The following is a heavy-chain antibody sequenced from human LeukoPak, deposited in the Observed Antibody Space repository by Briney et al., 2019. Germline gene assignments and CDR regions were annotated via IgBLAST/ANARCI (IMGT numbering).Heavy chain of an antibody. V-gene: IGHV3-30*18. CDR2: ISYDGSNK. D-gene: IGHD2-2*01. Sequence: GGSLRLSCAASGCTFSSYGMHWVRQAPGKGLEWVAVISYDGSNKYYADSVKGRFTISRDNSKNTLYLQMNSLRDEDTAVYYCAKDLGCSTTSCTYDAFDIWGQGTMVTVSS. CDR1: GCTFSSYG. J-gene: IGHJ3*02. CDR3: AKDLGCSTTSCTYDAFDI.